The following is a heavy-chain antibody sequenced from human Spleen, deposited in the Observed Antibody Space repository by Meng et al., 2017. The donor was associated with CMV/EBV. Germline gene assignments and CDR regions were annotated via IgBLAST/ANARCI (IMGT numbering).Heavy chain of an antibody. CDR2: ISWNSGNI. CDR3: ANGGYSSNWSTLDD. J-gene: IGHJ4*02. Sequence: ETLSLTCAASGFTVSDNYMTWVRQAPGKGLEWVSGISWNSGNIGYADSVKGRFTISRDNSKTTLYLQMNSLRTEDTAVYYCANGGYSSNWSTLDDWGQGTLVTVSS. D-gene: IGHD6-13*01. V-gene: IGHV3-66*03. CDR1: GFTVSDNY.